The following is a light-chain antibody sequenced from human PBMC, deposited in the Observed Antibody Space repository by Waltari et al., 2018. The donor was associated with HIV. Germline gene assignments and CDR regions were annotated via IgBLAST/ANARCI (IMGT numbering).Light chain of an antibody. Sequence: QSVLTQPPSVSDAPRPRVTSSCSGSSSNIGNNAVNWYQQVPGKAPKLLIYYDDLLSSGVSDRFSGSKSVTSASLAIRGLQSEDEAEYYCAAWDDYLNGYVFGSGTKVTVL. V-gene: IGLV1-36*01. J-gene: IGLJ1*01. CDR2: YDD. CDR3: AAWDDYLNGYV. CDR1: SSNIGNNA.